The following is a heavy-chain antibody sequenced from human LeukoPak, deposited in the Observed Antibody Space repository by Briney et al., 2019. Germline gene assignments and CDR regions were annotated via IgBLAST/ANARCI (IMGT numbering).Heavy chain of an antibody. CDR2: ISYDGSNK. CDR3: GKEIGDIVVAPAAIFGGGLDY. Sequence: PGRSLRLSCAASGFTFSSYGMHWVRQAPGKGLEWVAVISYDGSNKYYADSVKGRFTISRDNSKNTLYLQMNSLRAEDTAVYYCGKEIGDIVVAPAAIFGGGLDYGGQGPLATVSS. V-gene: IGHV3-30*18. CDR1: GFTFSSYG. D-gene: IGHD2-2*01. J-gene: IGHJ4*02.